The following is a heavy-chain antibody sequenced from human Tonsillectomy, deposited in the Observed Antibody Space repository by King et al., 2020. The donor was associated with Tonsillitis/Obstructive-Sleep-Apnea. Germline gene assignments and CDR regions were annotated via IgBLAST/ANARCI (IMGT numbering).Heavy chain of an antibody. Sequence: QLVQSGAEVKKPGASVKVSCKASGYTFTSYAMHWVRQAPGQRLEWMGWINAGNGNTKYSQKFQGRVTITRDTSASTAYMELSSLRSEDTAVYYCARVALRFLEGAGFDPWGQGTLVTVSS. CDR1: GYTFTSYA. J-gene: IGHJ5*02. D-gene: IGHD3-3*01. CDR2: INAGNGNT. CDR3: ARVALRFLEGAGFDP. V-gene: IGHV1-3*01.